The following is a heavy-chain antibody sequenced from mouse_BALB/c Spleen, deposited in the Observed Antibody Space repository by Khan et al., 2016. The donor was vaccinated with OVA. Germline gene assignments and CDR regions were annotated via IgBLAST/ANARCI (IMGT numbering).Heavy chain of an antibody. CDR3: ARDRIDY. J-gene: IGHJ2*01. Sequence: LEVSGAELAKPGASVKMSCKASGYTFTTYWMHWVKQRPGQGLEWIGYINPTSGFTDYNQTFKDKATLTADKSSSTAYMQLSSLTSDDSAVYYCARDRIDYWGQGTTLTVSS. CDR1: GYTFTTYW. V-gene: IGHV1-7*01. CDR2: INPTSGFT.